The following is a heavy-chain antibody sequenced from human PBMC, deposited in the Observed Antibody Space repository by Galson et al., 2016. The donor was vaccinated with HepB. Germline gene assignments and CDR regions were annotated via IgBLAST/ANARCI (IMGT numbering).Heavy chain of an antibody. CDR2: ISSSSTTM. V-gene: IGHV3-11*01. D-gene: IGHD3-3*01. CDR3: SRGKSHKSNSYDGMDV. J-gene: IGHJ6*02. Sequence: SLRLSCAASGFTFSDYYMSWIRQAPGKGLEWVSHISSSSTTMYYADSVEGRFTISRDNAKRSLDLQLNSLRVEDTAVYYCSRGKSHKSNSYDGMDVWGQGTTVTVSS. CDR1: GFTFSDYY.